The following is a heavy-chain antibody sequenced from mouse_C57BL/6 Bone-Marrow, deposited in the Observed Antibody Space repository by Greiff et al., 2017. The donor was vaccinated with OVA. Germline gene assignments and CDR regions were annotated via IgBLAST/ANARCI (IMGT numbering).Heavy chain of an antibody. D-gene: IGHD4-1*02. CDR3: ARVLNWDGYFDV. J-gene: IGHJ1*03. V-gene: IGHV5-17*01. CDR1: GFTFSDYG. CDR2: ISSGSSTI. Sequence: EVKLMESGGGLVKPGGSLKLSCAASGFTFSDYGMHWVRQAPEKGLEWVAYISSGSSTIYYADTVKGRFTISRDNAKNTLFLQMTSLRSEDTAMYYCARVLNWDGYFDVWGTGTTVTVSS.